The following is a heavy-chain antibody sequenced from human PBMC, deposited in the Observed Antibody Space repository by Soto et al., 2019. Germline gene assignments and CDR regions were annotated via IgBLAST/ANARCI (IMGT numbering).Heavy chain of an antibody. CDR1: GGSRNTYY. CDR2: IYYSGST. Sequence: SETLSLTCTVSGGSRNTYYWGWFRQPPGKGLEWVGYIYYSGSTTYSPSLKSRVTISVDTSKNQFSLKLNSVTAADTAVYYCARLGGYYQAHAHRGQGSLDIVSA. V-gene: IGHV4-59*08. D-gene: IGHD3-22*01. J-gene: IGHJ4*02. CDR3: ARLGGYYQAHAH.